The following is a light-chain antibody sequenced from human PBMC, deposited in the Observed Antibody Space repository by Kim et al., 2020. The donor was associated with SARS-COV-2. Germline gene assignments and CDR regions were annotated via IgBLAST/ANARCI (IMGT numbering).Light chain of an antibody. J-gene: IGKJ1*01. V-gene: IGKV3-20*01. CDR2: GAS. CDR1: QSVTNYY. Sequence: EVVLTQSPGTLSLSPGERATLPCRASQSVTNYYLGWYQQKPGQAPRLLIYGASTRATGIPDRFSGSGSGTDFTLTISRLEPEDFAVYYCQHYGSSLWTFGQGTKVDIK. CDR3: QHYGSSLWT.